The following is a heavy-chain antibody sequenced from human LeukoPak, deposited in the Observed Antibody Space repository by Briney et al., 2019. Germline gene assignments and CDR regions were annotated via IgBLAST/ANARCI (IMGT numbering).Heavy chain of an antibody. V-gene: IGHV3-7*01. CDR2: IKQDGSDK. CDR3: ARGEFAWIQGSYGMNV. CDR1: GFTFSDYY. D-gene: IGHD5-18*01. J-gene: IGHJ6*02. Sequence: GGSLRLSCAASGFTFSDYYMSWVRQAPGKGPEWVANIKQDGSDKYYVDSVKGRFTISRDNAKNALYLQMNSLRAEDTAVYYCARGEFAWIQGSYGMNVWGHGTTVTVSS.